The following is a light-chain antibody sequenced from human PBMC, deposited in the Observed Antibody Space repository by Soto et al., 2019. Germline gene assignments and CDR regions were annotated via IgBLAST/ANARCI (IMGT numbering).Light chain of an antibody. V-gene: IGKV3-11*01. J-gene: IGKJ1*01. CDR3: QQRSIWPWT. CDR2: DAS. CDR1: QSVSNY. Sequence: EIVFTQSPSTLSLSPCEGAARSCCASQSVSNYFVWYQQKPGQAPRLLIYDASKRATGIPARFSGSGSGTDFALTISSLEPEDFAVYYCQQRSIWPWTFGQGTKVDIK.